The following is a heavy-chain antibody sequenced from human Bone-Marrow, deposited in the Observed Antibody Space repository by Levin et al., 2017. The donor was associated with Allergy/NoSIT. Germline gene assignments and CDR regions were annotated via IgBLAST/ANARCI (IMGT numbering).Heavy chain of an antibody. Sequence: GGSLRLSCAASGFTFSNYAMNWVRQVPGKGLDWVSGISGSGDKIFYGDSVKGRATISRDNSNNFLYLDLHTLRAEDTALYFCAKDKAAAATEFTLDYWGKGTLVSVSS. CDR1: GFTFSNYA. CDR2: ISGSGDKI. CDR3: AKDKAAAATEFTLDY. J-gene: IGHJ4*02. D-gene: IGHD2-2*01. V-gene: IGHV3-23*01.